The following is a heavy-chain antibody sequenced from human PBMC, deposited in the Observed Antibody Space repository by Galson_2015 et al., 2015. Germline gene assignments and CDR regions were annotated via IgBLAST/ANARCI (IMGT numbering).Heavy chain of an antibody. Sequence: SLRLSCAASGFTFSSYAMSWVRQAPGKGLEWVSAISGSGGSTYYADSVKGRYTISRDNSKNTLYLQMNSLRAEDTAVYYCAKDAYGSGSYYKSRREYYFDYWGQGTLVTVSS. V-gene: IGHV3-23*01. J-gene: IGHJ4*02. CDR1: GFTFSSYA. CDR2: ISGSGGST. D-gene: IGHD3-10*01. CDR3: AKDAYGSGSYYKSRREYYFDY.